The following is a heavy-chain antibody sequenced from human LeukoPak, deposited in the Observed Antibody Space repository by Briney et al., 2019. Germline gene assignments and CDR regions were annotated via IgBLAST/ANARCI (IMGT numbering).Heavy chain of an antibody. J-gene: IGHJ6*03. CDR3: ARLIEAAGTDPYCYYYMDV. CDR2: IIPTFGTA. V-gene: IGHV1-69*05. CDR1: GGTFSSYA. Sequence: ASVKVSCKASGGTFSSYAFSWVRQAPGQGLEWMGGIIPTFGTANYAQKFQGRVIITTDESTSTVYMEVSSLRSEDTAVYYCARLIEAAGTDPYCYYYMDVWDKGTTVTVSS. D-gene: IGHD6-13*01.